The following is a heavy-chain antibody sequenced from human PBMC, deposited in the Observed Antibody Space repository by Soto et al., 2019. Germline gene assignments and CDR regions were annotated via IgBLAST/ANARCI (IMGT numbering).Heavy chain of an antibody. CDR3: ARYNSYAIDD. J-gene: IGHJ4*02. V-gene: IGHV4-59*01. Sequence: KTSETLSLTCTVSGTSISSYYWSWIRQPPGKGLEWIANIHYSGTTNYNPSLASRVTLSVDTSKNQFSLKMTSVTAADRAMYFCARYNSYAIDDWGRGTLVTDSS. CDR2: IHYSGTT. CDR1: GTSISSYY. D-gene: IGHD2-8*01.